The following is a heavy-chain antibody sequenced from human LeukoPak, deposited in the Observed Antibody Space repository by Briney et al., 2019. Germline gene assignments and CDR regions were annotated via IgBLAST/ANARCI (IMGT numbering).Heavy chain of an antibody. D-gene: IGHD6-19*01. CDR1: GFTFSSYW. CDR3: ARPAVAGTLIFDY. J-gene: IGHJ4*02. CDR2: ISYDGSNK. V-gene: IGHV3-30-3*01. Sequence: GGSLRLSCAASGFTFSSYWMSWVRQAPGKGLEWVAVISYDGSNKYYADSVKGRFTISRDNSKNTLYLQMNSLRAEDTAVYYCARPAVAGTLIFDYWGQGTLVTVSS.